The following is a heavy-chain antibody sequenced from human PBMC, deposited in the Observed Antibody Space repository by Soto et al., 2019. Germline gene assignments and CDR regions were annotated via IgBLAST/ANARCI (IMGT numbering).Heavy chain of an antibody. CDR1: GFTVSRDY. CDR3: ARAYGGNPALFDP. CDR2: IYTGGST. V-gene: IGHV3-53*01. D-gene: IGHD4-17*01. J-gene: IGHJ5*02. Sequence: EVQLVESGGGLIQPGGSLRLSCAASGFTVSRDYMSWVRQAPGKGLEWVSVIYTGGSTYYADSVKGRFTFSRDNSKNTRYLQMNSPRAEDTAVYYCARAYGGNPALFDPWGQGTLVTVSS.